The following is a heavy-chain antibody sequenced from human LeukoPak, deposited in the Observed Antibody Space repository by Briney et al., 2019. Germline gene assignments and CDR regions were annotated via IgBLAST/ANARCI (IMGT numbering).Heavy chain of an antibody. J-gene: IGHJ6*02. CDR2: IIPIFGTA. CDR3: ARRRGYCSSTSCPPRPYYYYYGMDV. Sequence: SVKVSCKASGGTFSSYAISWVRQAPGQGLEWMGGIIPIFGTANYAQKSQGRVTITANESTSTAYMELSSLRSEDTAVYYCARRRGYCSSTSCPPRPYYYYYGMDVWGQGTTVTVSS. CDR1: GGTFSSYA. V-gene: IGHV1-69*13. D-gene: IGHD2-2*01.